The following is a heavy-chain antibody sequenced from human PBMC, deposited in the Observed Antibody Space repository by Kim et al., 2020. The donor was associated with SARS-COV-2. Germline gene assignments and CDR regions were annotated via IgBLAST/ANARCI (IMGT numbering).Heavy chain of an antibody. CDR2: IKQDGSET. V-gene: IGHV3-7*04. CDR3: ARAERTYYYDRSGYSLGC. Sequence: GGSLRLSCAASEFTFRRYWMSWVRQTPGKGLEWVANIKQDGSETYYVDSVKGRFTISRDNAKNSLYLQMNSLRAEDTAVYYCARAERTYYYDRSGYSLGCWGQGTLVTVFS. D-gene: IGHD3-22*01. CDR1: EFTFRRYW. J-gene: IGHJ4*02.